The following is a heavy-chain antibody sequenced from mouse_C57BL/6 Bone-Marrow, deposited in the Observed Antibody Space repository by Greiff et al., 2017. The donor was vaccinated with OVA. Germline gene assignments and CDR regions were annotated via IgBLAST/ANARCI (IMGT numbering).Heavy chain of an antibody. Sequence: QVQLQQPGAELVMPGASVKLSCKASGYTFTSYWMHWVKQRPGQGLEWIGEIDPSDSYTNSNQKFNVKSTLTVDKSSSTAYMQLSSLTSEDSAVYYCARKNYGYDGGAWFAYWGQGTLVTVSA. V-gene: IGHV1-69*01. CDR2: IDPSDSYT. CDR1: GYTFTSYW. D-gene: IGHD2-2*01. J-gene: IGHJ3*01. CDR3: ARKNYGYDGGAWFAY.